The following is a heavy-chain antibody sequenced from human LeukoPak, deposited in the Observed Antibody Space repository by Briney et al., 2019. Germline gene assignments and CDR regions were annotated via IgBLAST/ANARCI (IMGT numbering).Heavy chain of an antibody. CDR1: GFTFSSYG. D-gene: IGHD3-10*01. CDR2: IRYDGSNK. V-gene: IGHV3-30*02. CDR3: AKDRGRFMETGS. J-gene: IGHJ4*02. Sequence: GGSLRLSCAASGFTFSSYGMHWVRQAPGRGLEWVAFIRYDGSNKYYADSVKGRFTISRDNSKNTLYLQMNSLRAEDTAVYYCAKDRGRFMETGSWGQGTLVTVSS.